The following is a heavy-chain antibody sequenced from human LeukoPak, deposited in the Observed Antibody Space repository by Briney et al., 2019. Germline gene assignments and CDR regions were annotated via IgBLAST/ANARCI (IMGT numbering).Heavy chain of an antibody. D-gene: IGHD2-15*01. CDR1: GFIFNSYT. CDR2: ISPVSTYI. V-gene: IGHV3-21*01. Sequence: GGSLRLSCAASGFIFNSYTMNWVRQAPGKGLEWVATISPVSTYIWYRDSVKGRCTISRDNVKNSLYLQIDSLGAEDTAVYYCVRDVSRRIGMDVWGQGTTVTVSS. CDR3: VRDVSRRIGMDV. J-gene: IGHJ6*02.